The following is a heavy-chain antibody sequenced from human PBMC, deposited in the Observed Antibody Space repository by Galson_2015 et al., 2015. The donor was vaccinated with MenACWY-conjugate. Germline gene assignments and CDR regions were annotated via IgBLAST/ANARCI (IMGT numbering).Heavy chain of an antibody. CDR1: GGSISSHY. V-gene: IGHV4-59*08. CDR2: IRDTGSL. Sequence: SETLSLTCTVSGGSISSHYWSWFRQPPGKGLEWIAYIRDTGSLKDNPSLKSRVTMSADKSNNQFSLRLISVTAADTAVYYCARIPTWGSSFGSFDYWGQGILVAVSS. D-gene: IGHD5-18*01. CDR3: ARIPTWGSSFGSFDY. J-gene: IGHJ4*02.